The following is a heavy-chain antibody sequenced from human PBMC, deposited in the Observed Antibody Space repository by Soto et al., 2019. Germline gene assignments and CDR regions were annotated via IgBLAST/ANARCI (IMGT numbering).Heavy chain of an antibody. CDR3: AREITIFGVVTRYYYYMDV. J-gene: IGHJ6*03. CDR2: ISSSSSYI. Sequence: PGGSLRLSCAASGFTFSSYSMNWVRQAPGKGLEWVSSISSSSSYIYYADSVKGRFTISRDNAKNSLYLQMNSLRAEDTAVYYCAREITIFGVVTRYYYYMDVWGKGTTVTVPS. CDR1: GFTFSSYS. V-gene: IGHV3-21*01. D-gene: IGHD3-3*01.